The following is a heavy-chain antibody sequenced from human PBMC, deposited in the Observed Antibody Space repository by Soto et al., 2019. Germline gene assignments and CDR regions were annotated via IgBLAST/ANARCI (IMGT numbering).Heavy chain of an antibody. Sequence: QVQLVESGGGVVQPGRSLRLSCAASGFTFSSYGMHWVRQAPGKGLEWVAVISYDGSNKYYADSVKGRFTISRDNSKNTLYLQMNSLRAEDTAVYYCAKDKGDGYSDYFDYWGQGTLVTVSS. V-gene: IGHV3-30*18. CDR1: GFTFSSYG. J-gene: IGHJ4*02. CDR2: ISYDGSNK. D-gene: IGHD4-4*01. CDR3: AKDKGDGYSDYFDY.